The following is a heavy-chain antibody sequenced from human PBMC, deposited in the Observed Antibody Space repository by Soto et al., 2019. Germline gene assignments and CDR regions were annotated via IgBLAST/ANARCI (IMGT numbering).Heavy chain of an antibody. Sequence: VQLVESGGGVVQPGRSLRLSCAASGFTFSSYGMHWVRQAPGKGLEWVAVISYDGSNKYYADSVTGRFTISRDNSKNTLYLQMNSLRAEDPVVYYCAKDPSYGAYAEIATWYFDLWGLGTLVTLSS. CDR1: GFTFSSYG. J-gene: IGHJ2*01. CDR2: ISYDGSNK. CDR3: AKDPSYGAYAEIATWYFDL. D-gene: IGHD4-17*01. V-gene: IGHV3-30*18.